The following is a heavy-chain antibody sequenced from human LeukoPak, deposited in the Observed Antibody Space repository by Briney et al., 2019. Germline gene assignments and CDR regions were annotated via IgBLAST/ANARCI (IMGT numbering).Heavy chain of an antibody. J-gene: IGHJ4*02. CDR3: ARAPPSVAAAGGVY. Sequence: ASVKVSCKASGYTFTGYYMHWVRQAPGQGLEWMGWINPNSGGTNYAQKFQGRVTMTRDTSISTAYMELSRLRSDDTAVYYCARAPPSVAAAGGVYWGQGTLVTVSS. V-gene: IGHV1-2*02. D-gene: IGHD6-13*01. CDR2: INPNSGGT. CDR1: GYTFTGYY.